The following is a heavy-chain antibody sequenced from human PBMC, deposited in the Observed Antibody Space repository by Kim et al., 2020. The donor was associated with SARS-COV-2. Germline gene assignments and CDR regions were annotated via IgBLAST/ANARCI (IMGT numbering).Heavy chain of an antibody. CDR2: FSSDDSA. CDR3: TTYRAGVGGSGY. D-gene: IGHD3-10*01. J-gene: IGHJ4*02. V-gene: IGHV4-61*01. CDR1: GASVSSGSYH. Sequence: SETLSPTCTVSGASVSSGSYHWSWIRQPPGKGLEWIGFFSSDDSANYNPSLRSRLSISIDTSKNQFSLKLTSVTGADTAVYYCTTYRAGVGGSGYWGQGTLVTVSS.